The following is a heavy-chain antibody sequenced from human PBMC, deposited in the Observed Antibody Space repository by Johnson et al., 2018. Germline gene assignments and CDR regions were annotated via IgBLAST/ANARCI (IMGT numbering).Heavy chain of an antibody. D-gene: IGHD3-3*01. CDR2: ISSSGSTI. CDR1: GFTFSDYY. J-gene: IGHJ6*02. V-gene: IGHV3-11*01. CDR3: ARDTLQYDFWSGYYKEVGYYGMDV. Sequence: VQLLETGGGLVKXGGSLRLSCAASGFTFSDYYMSWIRQAPGKGLEWVSYISSSGSTIYYADSAKGRFTISRDNPKNSLYLQMNSLRAEDTAVYYCARDTLQYDFWSGYYKEVGYYGMDVWGQGTTVTVSS.